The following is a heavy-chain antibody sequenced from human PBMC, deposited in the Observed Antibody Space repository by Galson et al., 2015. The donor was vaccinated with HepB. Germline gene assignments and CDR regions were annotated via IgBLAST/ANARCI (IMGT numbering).Heavy chain of an antibody. J-gene: IGHJ4*02. V-gene: IGHV3-74*01. Sequence: LRLSCAASGFTFSSYWMHWVRHAPGKGLVWVSRINSDGSSTSYTDSVKGRFTISRDNAKNTLYLQMNSLRAEDTAVYYCARDQARYSSSPGVLGPPTWWGQGTLVTVSS. CDR2: INSDGSST. CDR1: GFTFSSYW. D-gene: IGHD6-13*01. CDR3: ARDQARYSSSPGVLGPPTW.